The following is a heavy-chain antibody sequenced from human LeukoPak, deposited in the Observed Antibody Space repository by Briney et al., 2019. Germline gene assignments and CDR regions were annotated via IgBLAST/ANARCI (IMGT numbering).Heavy chain of an antibody. CDR2: ISSSGSTI. V-gene: IGHV3-11*01. CDR3: VKLLGYSSSWYDY. D-gene: IGHD6-13*01. Sequence: PGGSLRLSCAASGFTFSDYYMSWIRQAPGKGLEWVSYISSSGSTIYYADSVKGRFTISRDNAKNSLYLQMNSLGVEDTAVYYCVKLLGYSSSWYDYWGQGTLVTVSS. J-gene: IGHJ4*02. CDR1: GFTFSDYY.